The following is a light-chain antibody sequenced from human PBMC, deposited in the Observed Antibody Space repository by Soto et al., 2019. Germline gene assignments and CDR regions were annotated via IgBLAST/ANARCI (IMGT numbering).Light chain of an antibody. Sequence: QLVLTQPPSASGTPGQRVAISCSGSSSNIGTNTVNWYQQLPGSAPQLLIYNTNQRPSGVPGRSSGSKSGASASLAISGLQSEDEADYYCAAWDGSLNVVLFGGGTKLTVL. CDR3: AAWDGSLNVVL. V-gene: IGLV1-44*01. CDR1: SSNIGTNT. J-gene: IGLJ2*01. CDR2: NTN.